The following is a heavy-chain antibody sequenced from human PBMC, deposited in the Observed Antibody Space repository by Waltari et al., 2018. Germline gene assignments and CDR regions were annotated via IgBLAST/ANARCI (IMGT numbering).Heavy chain of an antibody. D-gene: IGHD2-15*01. CDR3: AKGRGSYCSGGSCYFDL. CDR1: GFPFSNYP. J-gene: IGHJ5*02. Sequence: EVQLLESGGGLVIPGGSLRLSCTASGFPFSNYPMNRVRQAPGKGLEGVSGISGSTFYADSVKGRYTISRDSSKNTIFLEVKSLRMEDTAIYYCAKGRGSYCSGGSCYFDLWGQGTQVTVSS. CDR2: GISGST. V-gene: IGHV3-23*01.